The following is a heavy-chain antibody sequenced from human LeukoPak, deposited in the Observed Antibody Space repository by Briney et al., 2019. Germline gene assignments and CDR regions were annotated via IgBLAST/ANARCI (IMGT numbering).Heavy chain of an antibody. CDR1: GGTFSSYG. J-gene: IGHJ4*02. V-gene: IGHV1-69*04. D-gene: IGHD6-13*01. CDR2: IIPILGVA. Sequence: SVKVSCKASGGTFSSYGISWVRQAPGQGLEWMGRIIPILGVANYAQKFQGRVTITADKSTSTAYMELSSLRSEDTAVYYCATTARGGTGYSSSWYSSGSLDYWGRGTLVTVSS. CDR3: ATTARGGTGYSSSWYSSGSLDY.